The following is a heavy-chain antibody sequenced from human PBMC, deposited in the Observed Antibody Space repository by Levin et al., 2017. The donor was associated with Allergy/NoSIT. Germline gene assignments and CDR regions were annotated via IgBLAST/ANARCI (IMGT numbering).Heavy chain of an antibody. CDR1: GFTFKNSA. J-gene: IGHJ4*02. CDR2: ISGSGEDI. Sequence: AGESLKISCAASGFTFKNSAMGWVRQAPGQGLEWVSGISGSGEDIHYADSLKGRLTISRDNSKSTLYLQINSLRVEDTATYYCAKGITIFGIGRLDYWGQGTPVTVSS. D-gene: IGHD3-3*01. V-gene: IGHV3-23*01. CDR3: AKGITIFGIGRLDY.